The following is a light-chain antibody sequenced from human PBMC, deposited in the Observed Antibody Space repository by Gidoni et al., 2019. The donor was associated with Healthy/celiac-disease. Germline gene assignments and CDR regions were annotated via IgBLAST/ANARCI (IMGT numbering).Light chain of an antibody. CDR2: KAS. CDR3: QHYNSYSPT. V-gene: IGKV1-5*03. J-gene: IGKJ1*01. CDR1: QRISSW. Sequence: DIQMTQSPSTLSASVGDRVTITCRASQRISSWLAWYQQKPGKAPKVLIYKASSLESGVPSTFTGSGSWTEFTLTISSLQPDDFATYYCQHYNSYSPTFXQXTRVEIK.